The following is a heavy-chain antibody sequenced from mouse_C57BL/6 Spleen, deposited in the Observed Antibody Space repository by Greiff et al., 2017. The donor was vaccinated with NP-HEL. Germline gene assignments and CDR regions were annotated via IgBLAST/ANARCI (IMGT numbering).Heavy chain of an antibody. D-gene: IGHD1-1*01. V-gene: IGHV1-54*01. CDR1: GYAFTNYL. J-gene: IGHJ2*01. CDR3: ARSKYYGSSYRDYFDY. Sequence: VQLQESGAELVRPGTSVKVSCKASGYAFTNYLIEWVKQRPGQGLEWIGVINPGSGGTNYNEKFKGKATLTADKPSSTAYMQLSSLTSEDSAVYFCARSKYYGSSYRDYFDYWGQGTTLTVSS. CDR2: INPGSGGT.